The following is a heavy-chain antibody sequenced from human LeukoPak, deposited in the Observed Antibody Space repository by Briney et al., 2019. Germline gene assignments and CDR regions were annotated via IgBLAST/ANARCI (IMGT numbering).Heavy chain of an antibody. V-gene: IGHV4-34*01. CDR2: INQSGST. CDR3: ARARYCSGGSCYRSHYYYYGMDV. CDR1: GVSFSGYY. D-gene: IGHD2-15*01. Sequence: SETLSLTCAVYGVSFSGYYWSWLRQPPGKGREWIGEINQSGSTNYNPSLKSRVTISVDTSKNQFSLKLSSVTAADTAVYYCARARYCSGGSCYRSHYYYYGMDVWGQGTTVTVSS. J-gene: IGHJ6*02.